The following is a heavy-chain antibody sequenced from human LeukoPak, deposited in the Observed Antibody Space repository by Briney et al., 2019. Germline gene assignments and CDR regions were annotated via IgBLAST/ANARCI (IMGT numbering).Heavy chain of an antibody. CDR3: ARLLSSGYHIDY. Sequence: PSETLSLTCTVSGASIHTSSSYWSWIRQPPGKGLEWIGYIYYSGSTNYNPSLKSRVTISVDTSKNQFSLKLSSVTAADTAVYYCARLLSSGYHIDYWGQGTLVTVSS. CDR1: GASIHTSSSY. V-gene: IGHV4-61*05. CDR2: IYYSGST. J-gene: IGHJ4*02. D-gene: IGHD3-22*01.